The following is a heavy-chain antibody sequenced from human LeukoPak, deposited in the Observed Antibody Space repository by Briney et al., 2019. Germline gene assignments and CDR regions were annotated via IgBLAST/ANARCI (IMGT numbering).Heavy chain of an antibody. J-gene: IGHJ1*01. CDR2: INHSGST. D-gene: IGHD3-22*01. Sequence: SETLSLTCAVYGGSFSGYYWSWIRQPPGKGLEWIGEINHSGSTNYNPSLKSRVTISVDTPKNQFSLKLSSVTAADTAVYYCARTSRAYYYDSSGYYSYEYFQHWGQGTLVTVSS. V-gene: IGHV4-34*01. CDR3: ARTSRAYYYDSSGYYSYEYFQH. CDR1: GGSFSGYY.